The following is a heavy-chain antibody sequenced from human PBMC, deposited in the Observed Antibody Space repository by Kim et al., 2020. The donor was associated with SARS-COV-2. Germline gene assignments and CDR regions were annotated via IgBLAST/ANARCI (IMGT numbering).Heavy chain of an antibody. CDR3: ARHFRGTSIRFLGLYHFDS. Sequence: SETLSLTCLLYGGSISSSGYYWGWIRQPPGKGLEGLGRAYYTEATYYDPSVKSRVTLSVDTSQNQCSLKLYSLTAADTAVYYCARHFRGTSIRFLGLYHFDSWGQGTLVTVSS. V-gene: IGHV4-39*01. J-gene: IGHJ4*02. CDR1: GGSISSSGYY. D-gene: IGHD2-2*02. CDR2: AYYTEAT.